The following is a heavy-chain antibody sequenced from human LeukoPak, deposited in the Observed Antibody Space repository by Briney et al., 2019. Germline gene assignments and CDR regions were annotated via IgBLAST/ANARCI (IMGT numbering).Heavy chain of an antibody. D-gene: IGHD2-2*01. CDR3: AREACSSTSCYAPYFDY. V-gene: IGHV1-69*01. CDR2: IIPIFGTA. CDR1: GGTFSSYA. J-gene: IGHJ4*02. Sequence: ASVKVSCKASGGTFSSYAISWVRQAPGQGLEWMGGIIPIFGTANYAQKFQGRVTITADESTSTAYMELSSLRSEDTAVYYCAREACSSTSCYAPYFDYCGQGTLVTVSS.